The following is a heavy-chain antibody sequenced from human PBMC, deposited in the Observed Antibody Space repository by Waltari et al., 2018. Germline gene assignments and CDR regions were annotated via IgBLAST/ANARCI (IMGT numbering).Heavy chain of an antibody. V-gene: IGHV1-69*10. Sequence: QVQLVQSGAEVKKPGSSVKVSCKASGGTFSSYAISWVRQATGQGLEWMGGIIPILGIANYAQKFQGRVTITADKSTSTAYMELSSLRSEDTAVYYCARSLREYSGYDPQSSFQHWGQGTLVTVSS. CDR3: ARSLREYSGYDPQSSFQH. D-gene: IGHD5-12*01. CDR2: IIPILGIA. J-gene: IGHJ1*01. CDR1: GGTFSSYA.